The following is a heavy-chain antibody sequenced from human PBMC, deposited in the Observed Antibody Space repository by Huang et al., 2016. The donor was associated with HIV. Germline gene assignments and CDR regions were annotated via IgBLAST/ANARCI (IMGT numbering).Heavy chain of an antibody. CDR1: GYTFTNYD. CDR2: MNPKRGNV. D-gene: IGHD3-10*01. J-gene: IGHJ3*01. Sequence: QLAQSGAEVKKPGASVKVSCKASGYTFTNYDINWVRQASGQGLERMGWMNPKRGNVGYTKKFQGRVAILRNSSINTSYLEVTSLTSEDTAVYYCARGFGINYNHEAFDVWGQGTMVTVSS. CDR3: ARGFGINYNHEAFDV. V-gene: IGHV1-8*01.